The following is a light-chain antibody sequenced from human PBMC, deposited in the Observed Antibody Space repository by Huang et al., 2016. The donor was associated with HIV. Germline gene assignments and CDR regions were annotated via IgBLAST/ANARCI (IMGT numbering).Light chain of an antibody. V-gene: IGKV1-33*01. CDR2: YAS. CDR3: QQYDNLLT. Sequence: DIQMTQSPSCLSASVGDRVTITCQASQDISNYLNWYQQKPGKAPKLLIYYASNLETGVPSRVSGSGSGTHFTFTISGLQPEDIATYYCQQYDNLLTFGGGTKVEIK. CDR1: QDISNY. J-gene: IGKJ4*01.